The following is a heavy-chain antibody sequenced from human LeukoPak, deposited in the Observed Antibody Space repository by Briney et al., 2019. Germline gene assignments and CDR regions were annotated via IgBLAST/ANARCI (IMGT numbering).Heavy chain of an antibody. CDR1: GGSISSGGYY. Sequence: SETLSLTCTVSGGSISSGGYYWSWIRQHPGKGLEWIVYIYYSGSTYYNPSLKSRVTISVDTSKNQFSLKLSSVTAADTAVYYCARLAFTMIVVGFDYWGQGTLVTVSS. D-gene: IGHD3-22*01. CDR3: ARLAFTMIVVGFDY. V-gene: IGHV4-31*03. CDR2: IYYSGST. J-gene: IGHJ4*02.